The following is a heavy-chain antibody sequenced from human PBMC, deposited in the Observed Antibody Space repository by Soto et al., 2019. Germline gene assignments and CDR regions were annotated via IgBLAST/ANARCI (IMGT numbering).Heavy chain of an antibody. J-gene: IGHJ1*01. CDR3: ARDLDGLHDDTSGPFPRPG. Sequence: SETLSLTCAVSGYSISSGCFWGWIRQPPGKGLEWIANMYHDGNTHYNPSLKSRVTMSVDTAGNQFSLKVSSVTVADTAVYYCARDLDGLHDDTSGPFPRPGWGQGTLVTVSS. CDR2: MYHDGNT. D-gene: IGHD3-22*01. V-gene: IGHV4-38-2*01. CDR1: GYSISSGCF.